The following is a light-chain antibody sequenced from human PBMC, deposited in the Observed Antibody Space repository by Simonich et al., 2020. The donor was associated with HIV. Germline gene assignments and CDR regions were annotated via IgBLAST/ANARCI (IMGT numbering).Light chain of an antibody. CDR2: GKN. CDR1: SLRSYY. CDR3: SSRDSSGAYRV. V-gene: IGLV3-19*01. Sequence: SSELTQDPAVSVALGQTVRITCQGDSLRSYYASWYQQKPGPAPVLVIYGKNNRPSGIPDRFSGSRSGNTASLTITGAQAEDEADYYCSSRDSSGAYRVFGGGTKVTVL. J-gene: IGLJ2*01.